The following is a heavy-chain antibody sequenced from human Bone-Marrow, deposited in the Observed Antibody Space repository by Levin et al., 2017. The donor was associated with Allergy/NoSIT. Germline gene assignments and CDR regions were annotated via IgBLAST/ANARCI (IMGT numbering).Heavy chain of an antibody. CDR3: ARDLTHYDFLSGYSGDHYYGMDV. CDR1: GFTFSSYE. CDR2: ISGRRGNDI. J-gene: IGHJ6*02. V-gene: IGHV3-48*03. D-gene: IGHD3-3*01. Sequence: HAGGSLRLSCVGSGFTFSSYEMNWVRQAPGKGLEWVSHISGRRGNDIHYADSVKGRFTISRDNTKNSLFLQMNSLRDEDTAVYYCARDLTHYDFLSGYSGDHYYGMDVWGQGTTVTVSS.